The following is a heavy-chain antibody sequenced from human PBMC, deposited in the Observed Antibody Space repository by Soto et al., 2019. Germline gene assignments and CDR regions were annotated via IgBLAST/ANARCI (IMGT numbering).Heavy chain of an antibody. CDR3: ARGRSADRFVQYFQH. D-gene: IGHD6-19*01. V-gene: IGHV3-21*01. J-gene: IGHJ1*01. CDR1: GFIFTSYS. CDR2: ISSGSDSI. Sequence: PGGSLRLSCVASGFIFTSYSMVWVRLAPGKGLEWVASISSGSDSIFYADSVKGRFTVSRDNAKNSLFLQMNNLRAEDTAVYFCARGRSADRFVQYFQHWGQGTQVTVSS.